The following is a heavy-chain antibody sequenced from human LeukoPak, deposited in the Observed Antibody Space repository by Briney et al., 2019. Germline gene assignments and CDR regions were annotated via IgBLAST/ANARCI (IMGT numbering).Heavy chain of an antibody. CDR3: AGYNIPYAFEF. J-gene: IGHJ4*02. Sequence: SGTLSLTCAVSGGSISRSNWWSWVRQPPGKGLEWIGDILHSGDTNYNASLRSRLTISLDKSRNQFSLQLSSVTAADTAVYYCAGYNIPYAFEFWGPGTVVTVSS. CDR2: ILHSGDT. CDR1: GGSISRSNW. D-gene: IGHD1-14*01. V-gene: IGHV4-4*02.